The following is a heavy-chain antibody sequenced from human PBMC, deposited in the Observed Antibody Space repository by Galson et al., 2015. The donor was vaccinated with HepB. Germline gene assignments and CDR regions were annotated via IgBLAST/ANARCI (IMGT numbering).Heavy chain of an antibody. CDR2: INSDGSST. J-gene: IGHJ3*02. D-gene: IGHD1-1*01. Sequence: SLRLSCAASGFTFSSYWMHWVRQAPGKGLVWVSRINSDGSSTCYADSVKGRFTISRDNAKNTLYLQMNSLRAEDTAVYYCARTAEYNWNGGAFDIWGQGTMVTVSS. CDR1: GFTFSSYW. CDR3: ARTAEYNWNGGAFDI. V-gene: IGHV3-74*01.